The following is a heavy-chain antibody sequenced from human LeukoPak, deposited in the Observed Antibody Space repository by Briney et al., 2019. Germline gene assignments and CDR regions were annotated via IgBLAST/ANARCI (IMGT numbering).Heavy chain of an antibody. D-gene: IGHD5-12*01. CDR1: GFTFSSYA. J-gene: IGHJ4*02. CDR3: ARYGGYALDY. Sequence: GGSLRLSCAASGFTFSSYAMHWVRQAPGKGLEWVAVISYDGSNKYYADSVKGRFTISRDNSKNTLYLQMNSLRAEDTAVYYCARYGGYALDYWGQGTLVTVSS. CDR2: ISYDGSNK. V-gene: IGHV3-30*04.